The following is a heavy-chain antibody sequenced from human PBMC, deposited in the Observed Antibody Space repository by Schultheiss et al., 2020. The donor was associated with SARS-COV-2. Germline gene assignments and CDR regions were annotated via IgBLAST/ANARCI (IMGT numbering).Heavy chain of an antibody. CDR1: GFTFSSYA. D-gene: IGHD1-26*01. V-gene: IGHV3-23*01. Sequence: GGSLRLSCAASGFTFSSYAMHWVRQAPGKGLEWVSAISGSGGSTYYADSVKGRFTISRDNSKNTLYLQMNSLRAEDTAVYYCARDRRIVGAYGDWFDPWGQGTLVTVPQ. CDR2: ISGSGGST. J-gene: IGHJ5*02. CDR3: ARDRRIVGAYGDWFDP.